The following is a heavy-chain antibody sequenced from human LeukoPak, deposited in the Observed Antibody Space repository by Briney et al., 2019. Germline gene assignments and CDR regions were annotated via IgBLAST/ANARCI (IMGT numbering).Heavy chain of an antibody. CDR2: ISGSGGST. Sequence: GGSLRLSCAASGFTFSSYAMSWVRQAPGKGLEWGSAISGSGGSTYYADSVKGRFTISRDNSKNTLYLQMNSQRAEDTALYYCAKDYKRGDIVVVPAAIRFDPWGQGTLVTVSS. CDR1: GFTFSSYA. J-gene: IGHJ5*02. V-gene: IGHV3-23*01. CDR3: AKDYKRGDIVVVPAAIRFDP. D-gene: IGHD2-2*02.